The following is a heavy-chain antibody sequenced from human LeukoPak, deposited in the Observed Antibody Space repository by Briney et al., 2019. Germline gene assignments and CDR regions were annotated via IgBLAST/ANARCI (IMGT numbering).Heavy chain of an antibody. CDR1: GFTFSDYY. CDR2: ISSSGSTI. CDR3: ARTYYDYVWGSPYLLPDI. Sequence: PGGSLRLSCAASGFTFSDYYMSWIRQAPGKGLEWVSYISSSGSTIYYADSVKGRFTISRDNAKNSLYLQMNSLRAEDTAVYYCARTYYDYVWGSPYLLPDIWGQGTMVTVSS. V-gene: IGHV3-11*04. D-gene: IGHD3-16*01. J-gene: IGHJ3*02.